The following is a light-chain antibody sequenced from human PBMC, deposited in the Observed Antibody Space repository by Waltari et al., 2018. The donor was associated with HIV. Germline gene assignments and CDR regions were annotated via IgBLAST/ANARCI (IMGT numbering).Light chain of an antibody. Sequence: QSVLTQPPSVSAAPGQKVTMSCSGTSSDIGTNYVSWYQHVPGMTPKLLIYDNNKRPSGIPDRFSGSSSGTTVTLTISGVQAEDEADYYCQSADSSGTYVFGTGTKVTVV. CDR2: DNN. V-gene: IGLV1-51*01. CDR3: QSADSSGTYV. J-gene: IGLJ1*01. CDR1: SSDIGTNY.